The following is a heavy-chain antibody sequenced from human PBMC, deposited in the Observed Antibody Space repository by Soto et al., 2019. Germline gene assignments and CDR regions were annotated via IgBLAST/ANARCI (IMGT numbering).Heavy chain of an antibody. CDR1: TFSINSRYN. D-gene: IGHD6-19*01. CDR3: ASNTSGRYFDY. V-gene: IGHV4-38-2*02. CDR2: IYNSVSI. Sequence: PSETLSLTCSVSTFSINSRYNWGWIRQPPGKGLEWMASIYNSVSIPYNPSLKSRATISVDTSHKQFSLRLSSVTAADTAIYYSASNTSGRYFDYWGPGTLVTVSS. J-gene: IGHJ4*02.